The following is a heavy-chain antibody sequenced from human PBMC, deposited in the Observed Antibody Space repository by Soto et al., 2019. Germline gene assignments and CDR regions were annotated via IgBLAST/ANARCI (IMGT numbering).Heavy chain of an antibody. CDR3: ASHYGDYYSYYGMDV. J-gene: IGHJ6*02. CDR2: IYPGDSGT. V-gene: IGHV5-51*01. D-gene: IGHD4-17*01. Sequence: GESLKISCKGSGYSFTSYWIGWVRQMPGKGLEWMGIIYPGDSGTSYSPSFQGQVTISAAKSISTAYLQWSSLKASDTAMDSCASHYGDYYSYYGMDVWGQGTTVTVSS. CDR1: GYSFTSYW.